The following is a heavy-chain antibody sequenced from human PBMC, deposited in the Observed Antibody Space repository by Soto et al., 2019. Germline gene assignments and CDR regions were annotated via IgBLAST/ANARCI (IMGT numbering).Heavy chain of an antibody. CDR3: AKDSFTRWLQEAFDS. Sequence: RSVCDAASYVTCGRPALRTLCQAPAKGLEWVSAISGSGGSTYYADSVKGRFTISRDNSKNTLYLQMNSLRAEDTAVYYCAKDSFTRWLQEAFDSWGQRTMVTVS. V-gene: IGHV3-23*01. J-gene: IGHJ3*02. D-gene: IGHD5-12*01. CDR2: ISGSGGST. CDR1: YVTCGRPA.